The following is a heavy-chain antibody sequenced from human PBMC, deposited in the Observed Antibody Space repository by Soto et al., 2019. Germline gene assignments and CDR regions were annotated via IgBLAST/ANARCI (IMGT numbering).Heavy chain of an antibody. CDR1: GYTFSTYP. CDR3: ARDRVEAALGTFDQ. CDR2: ISTYNGKT. Sequence: QVQLVQSGAEVKKPGASVTVSCKTSGYTFSTYPISWVRQAPGQGLEWVGWISTYNGKTNYGQKFQGRVTITTDTSASTAYMNLRNLRSDDTAVYYWARDRVEAALGTFDQWGQGTLVTVSS. J-gene: IGHJ4*02. D-gene: IGHD6-13*01. V-gene: IGHV1-18*01.